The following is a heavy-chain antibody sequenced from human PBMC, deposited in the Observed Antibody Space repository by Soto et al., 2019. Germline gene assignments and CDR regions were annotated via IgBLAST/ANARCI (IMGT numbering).Heavy chain of an antibody. CDR1: GGSISSYY. J-gene: IGHJ4*02. Sequence: PSETLSLTCTVSGGSISSYYWSWIRQPPGKGLEWIGYIYYSGSTNYNPSLKSRVTISVDTSKNQFSLKLSSVTAADTAVYYCALWGGYGDPFDYWGQGTLVTVSS. V-gene: IGHV4-59*01. D-gene: IGHD4-17*01. CDR2: IYYSGST. CDR3: ALWGGYGDPFDY.